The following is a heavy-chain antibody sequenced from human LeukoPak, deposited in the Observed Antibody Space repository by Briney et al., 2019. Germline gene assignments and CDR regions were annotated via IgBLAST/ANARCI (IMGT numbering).Heavy chain of an antibody. CDR1: GFSLGTRGVG. CDR3: AHKGVTTLSIAFDY. V-gene: IGHV2-5*01. CDR2: IYWNDDK. J-gene: IGHJ4*02. Sequence: SGPTLVNPTQTLTLTCTFSGFSLGTRGVGVGWIRQPPGKALEWLALIYWNDDKRCSPSLKSRLTITKDTSKNQVVLTMTNMDPVDTATYYCAHKGVTTLSIAFDYWGQGTLVTVSS. D-gene: IGHD4-17*01.